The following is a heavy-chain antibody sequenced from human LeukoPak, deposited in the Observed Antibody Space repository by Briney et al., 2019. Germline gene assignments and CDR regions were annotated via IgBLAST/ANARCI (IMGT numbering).Heavy chain of an antibody. V-gene: IGHV1-46*01. Sequence: ASAKVSCKASGYTFTTYYMHWVRQAPGQGLEWMGIINPSSGSTSYAQKFQGRVTMTRDTSTSTVYMKLSSLRSEDTAIYYCARVLGAHRYGSIDHWGQGTLVTVSS. CDR1: GYTFTTYY. D-gene: IGHD5-18*01. J-gene: IGHJ4*02. CDR2: INPSSGST. CDR3: ARVLGAHRYGSIDH.